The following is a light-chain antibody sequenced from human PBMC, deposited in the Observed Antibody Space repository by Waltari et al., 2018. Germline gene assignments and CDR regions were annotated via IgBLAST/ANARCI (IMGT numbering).Light chain of an antibody. V-gene: IGKV2-28*01. J-gene: IGKJ5*01. CDR2: LGS. CDR1: QSLLHSNGYNY. Sequence: DIVMTQSPLSLPVTPGEPASISCRSSQSLLHSNGYNYLDWYQQKPGQSPQLLIYLGSNRASGVPDRFSGSGSGTDFTLKISRVEAEDVAVYYCMQALQAPITFGQGTRLEIK. CDR3: MQALQAPIT.